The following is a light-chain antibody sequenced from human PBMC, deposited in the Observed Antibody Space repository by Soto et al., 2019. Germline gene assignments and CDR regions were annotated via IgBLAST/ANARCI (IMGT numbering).Light chain of an antibody. Sequence: EIVMTQSPATLSVSPGETATLSCRASQSVSTSLAWYQQKPGQAPRLLIYGAYTRVTGIPARLSGSGSGTDFTLTISSLQSEDFAVYYCQQYNNWWTFGQGTRWIS. V-gene: IGKV3-15*01. J-gene: IGKJ1*01. CDR3: QQYNNWWT. CDR1: QSVSTS. CDR2: GAY.